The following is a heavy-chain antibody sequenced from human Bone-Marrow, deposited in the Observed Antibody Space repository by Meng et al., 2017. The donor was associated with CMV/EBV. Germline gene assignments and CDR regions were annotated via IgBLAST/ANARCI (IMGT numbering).Heavy chain of an antibody. D-gene: IGHD3-3*01. CDR1: GFTFSTYS. Sequence: GKSLKISCAASGFTFSTYSMNWVRQAPGKGLEWVSSISSSSSYIYYADSVKGRFTISRDNAKNSLYLQMNSLRAEDTAVYYCARDRRGGSITIFGVAFDYWGQGTLVTVSS. CDR2: ISSSSSYI. J-gene: IGHJ4*02. CDR3: ARDRRGGSITIFGVAFDY. V-gene: IGHV3-21*01.